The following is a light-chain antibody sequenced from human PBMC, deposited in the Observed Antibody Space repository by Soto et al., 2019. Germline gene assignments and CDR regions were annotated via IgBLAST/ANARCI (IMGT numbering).Light chain of an antibody. CDR2: EVS. CDR3: GSYTSTDTPFV. J-gene: IGLJ1*01. V-gene: IGLV2-14*01. CDR1: SXDVGGYNY. Sequence: SVLAQPSSVSGSPGQSNTISCTGTSXDVGGYNYVSWYQHHPGKGPKLIIYEVSNRPSGVSDRFSGSKSGNKASLIISNLEAEDESDYYCGSYTSTDTPFVFGTGTKVTVL.